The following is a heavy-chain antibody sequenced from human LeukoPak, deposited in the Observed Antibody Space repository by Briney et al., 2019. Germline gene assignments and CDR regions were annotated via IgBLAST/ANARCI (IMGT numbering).Heavy chain of an antibody. CDR3: TKRQGPTSGGYDYFDP. V-gene: IGHV4-4*09. CDR1: GGSISGNY. CDR2: INSSGYT. Sequence: SETLSLTCTVSGGSISGNYLSWIRQPPGQGLEWIAYINSSGYTNYNPSLKSRVTISVDTSNNQFSLKVTSVTAADTAMYYCTKRQGPTSGGYDYFDPWGQGALVTVSS. J-gene: IGHJ5*02. D-gene: IGHD1-26*01.